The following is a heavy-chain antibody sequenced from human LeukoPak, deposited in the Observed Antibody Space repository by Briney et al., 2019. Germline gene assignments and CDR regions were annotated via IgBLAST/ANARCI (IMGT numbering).Heavy chain of an antibody. V-gene: IGHV5-51*01. D-gene: IGHD2-2*01. CDR1: GYSFTSYW. CDR2: IYPGDSDT. CDR3: ARPQCTTTSCYPDFHYFYYMDV. J-gene: IGHJ6*03. Sequence: PGESLKISCKGSGYSFTSYWIGWVRQMPGKGLEWMGIIYPGDSDTRYSPSFQGQVTISADKTINTAYLQWSSLRASDTAMYYCARPQCTTTSCYPDFHYFYYMDVWGKGTTVTVSS.